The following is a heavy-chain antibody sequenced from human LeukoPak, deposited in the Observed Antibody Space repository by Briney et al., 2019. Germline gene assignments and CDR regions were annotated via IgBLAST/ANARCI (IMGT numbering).Heavy chain of an antibody. Sequence: SETLSHTCAVYGGSFSGYYWSWIRQPPGKGLEWIGEINHSGSTNYNPSLKSRVTISVDTSKNQFSLKLSSVTAADTAVYYCARVGYSPGIDYWGQGTLVTVSS. CDR3: ARVGYSPGIDY. V-gene: IGHV4-34*01. D-gene: IGHD5-18*01. CDR2: INHSGST. CDR1: GGSFSGYY. J-gene: IGHJ4*02.